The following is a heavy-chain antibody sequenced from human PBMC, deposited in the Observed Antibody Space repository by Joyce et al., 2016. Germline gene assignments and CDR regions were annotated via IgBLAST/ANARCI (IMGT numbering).Heavy chain of an antibody. Sequence: EVQLVQSGAEVKKPGATVKISCKVSGYTFTDYYMHWVQQAQGKGLEWMGLVDPKDGETLYAEKFQGRVTVTAGTSTDTAYMELSSLRSEDTAVYYCATVDYYYGSGTPRDYYYYMDVWGKGTTVTVSS. CDR3: ATVDYYYGSGTPRDYYYYMDV. D-gene: IGHD3-10*01. CDR1: GYTFTDYY. J-gene: IGHJ6*03. V-gene: IGHV1-69-2*01. CDR2: VDPKDGET.